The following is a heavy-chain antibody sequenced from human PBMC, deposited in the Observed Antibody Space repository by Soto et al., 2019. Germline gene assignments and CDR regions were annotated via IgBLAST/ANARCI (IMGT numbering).Heavy chain of an antibody. CDR2: IFYSGST. CDR3: ARDKITGLFDY. J-gene: IGHJ4*02. V-gene: IGHV4-59*12. CDR1: CCSIRNSY. D-gene: IGHD2-8*02. Sequence: LSLTCTVSCCSIRNSYCTCILHPSGGGLEWIGHIFYSGSTNYNPALKSRVTISVDTSKNQFSLKLTSVTAADTAVYYCARDKITGLFDYWGQGTLVTVSS.